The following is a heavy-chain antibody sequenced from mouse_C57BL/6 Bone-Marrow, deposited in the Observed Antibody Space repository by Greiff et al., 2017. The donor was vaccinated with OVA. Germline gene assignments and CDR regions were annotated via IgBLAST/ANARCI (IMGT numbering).Heavy chain of an antibody. CDR2: IYPGSGST. CDR3: ARVYYGYPWFAY. V-gene: IGHV1-55*01. J-gene: IGHJ3*01. Sequence: QVQLKQPGAELVKPGASVKMSCKASGYTFTSYWITWVKQRPGQGLEWIGDIYPGSGSTNYNEKFKSKATLTVDTSSSTAYMQLSSLTSEDSAVYYCARVYYGYPWFAYWGQGTLVTVSA. D-gene: IGHD2-2*01. CDR1: GYTFTSYW.